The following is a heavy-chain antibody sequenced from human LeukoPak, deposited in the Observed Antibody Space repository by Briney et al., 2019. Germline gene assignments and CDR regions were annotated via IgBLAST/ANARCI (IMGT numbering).Heavy chain of an antibody. J-gene: IGHJ4*02. CDR1: GGSISSGDYY. CDR3: ARDGNYDFWNHPPPLYY. D-gene: IGHD3-3*01. V-gene: IGHV4-30-4*01. CDR2: IYYSGST. Sequence: SETLSLTCTVSGGSISSGDYYWSWIRQPPGKGLEWIEYIYYSGSTYYNPSLKSRVTISVDTSKNQFSLKLSSVTAADTAVYYCARDGNYDFWNHPPPLYYWGQGTLVTVSS.